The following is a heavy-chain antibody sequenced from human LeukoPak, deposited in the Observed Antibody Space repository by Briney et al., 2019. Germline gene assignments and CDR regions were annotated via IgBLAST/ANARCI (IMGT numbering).Heavy chain of an antibody. V-gene: IGHV3-23*01. J-gene: IGHJ6*02. CDR1: GFTFSSYA. Sequence: GGSLRLSCAASGFTFSSYAMSWVRQAPGKGLEWVSAIRGSGSSTYNAESVKGRFTISRDNSKNTLYLRMNSLRAEDTAVYYCAKLNGASPLYGMDVWGQGTTVTVSS. CDR2: IRGSGSST. D-gene: IGHD4-17*01. CDR3: AKLNGASPLYGMDV.